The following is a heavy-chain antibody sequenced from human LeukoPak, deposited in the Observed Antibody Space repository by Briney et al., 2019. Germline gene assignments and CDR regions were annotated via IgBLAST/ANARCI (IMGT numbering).Heavy chain of an antibody. CDR1: GFTFSSYS. CDR2: ISSSSSYI. D-gene: IGHD4-17*01. Sequence: GGSLRLSCAASGFTFSSYSMNWVRQAPGKGLEWVSSISSSSSYIYYADSVKGRFTISRDNAKNSLYLQMNSLRAEDTAVYYCARADTVTRDDDAFDIWGQGTMVTVSS. CDR3: ARADTVTRDDDAFDI. V-gene: IGHV3-21*01. J-gene: IGHJ3*02.